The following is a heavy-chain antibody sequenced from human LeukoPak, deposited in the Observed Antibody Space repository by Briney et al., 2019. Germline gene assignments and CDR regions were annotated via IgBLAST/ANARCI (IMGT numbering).Heavy chain of an antibody. V-gene: IGHV1-2*02. CDR2: INPSSGVT. Sequence: ASVKVSCKASGGTFSTYVISWVRQAPGQGLEWMGWINPSSGVTKFSQELQDRVTLTRDTSLSTAYMELNSLTFDDTAIYYCAREDTYGEYRPFDFWGQGAPVTVSS. J-gene: IGHJ4*02. CDR1: GGTFSTYV. CDR3: AREDTYGEYRPFDF. D-gene: IGHD5-18*01.